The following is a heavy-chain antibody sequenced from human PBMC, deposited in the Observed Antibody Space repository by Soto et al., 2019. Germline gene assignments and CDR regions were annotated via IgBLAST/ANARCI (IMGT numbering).Heavy chain of an antibody. Sequence: QVQLVQSGAEVKKPGSSVKVSCKDSAGAFSSYTITWVRQTPGQGLEWMGRIVPILGIPNYAQKFQGRVTITADKSTSTAYMELSSLRSEDTAVYYCARMCGSYGMDVWGQGTTVTVSS. CDR2: IVPILGIP. D-gene: IGHD1-1*01. J-gene: IGHJ6*02. CDR1: AGAFSSYT. V-gene: IGHV1-69*02. CDR3: ARMCGSYGMDV.